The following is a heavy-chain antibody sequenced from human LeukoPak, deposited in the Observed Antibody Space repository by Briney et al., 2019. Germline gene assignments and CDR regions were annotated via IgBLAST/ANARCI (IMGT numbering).Heavy chain of an antibody. Sequence: GGSLRLSCAASGFTFSNYSMNWVRQAPGKGLEWVSSISSSGSYIYYADSVKGRFTISRDNAKNSLYLKMNSLRAEDTALYYCARLNRADCSSTSCHTHYWGQGTLVTVSS. J-gene: IGHJ4*02. CDR1: GFTFSNYS. CDR3: ARLNRADCSSTSCHTHY. V-gene: IGHV3-21*01. CDR2: ISSSGSYI. D-gene: IGHD2-2*01.